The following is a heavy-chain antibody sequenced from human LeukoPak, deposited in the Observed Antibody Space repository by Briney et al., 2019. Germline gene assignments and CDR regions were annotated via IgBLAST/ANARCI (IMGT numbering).Heavy chain of an antibody. D-gene: IGHD3-22*01. V-gene: IGHV4-38-2*02. CDR3: ARDGIVGPTNFDY. Sequence: SETLSLTCAVSGYSIGSRYYWGWNRQPPGKGLEWIGSIYHSESTYYNPSLKSRVTISVDTSKNQFSLKLRSVTAADTAVYYCARDGIVGPTNFDYWGQGTLVTVSS. J-gene: IGHJ4*02. CDR1: GYSIGSRYY. CDR2: IYHSEST.